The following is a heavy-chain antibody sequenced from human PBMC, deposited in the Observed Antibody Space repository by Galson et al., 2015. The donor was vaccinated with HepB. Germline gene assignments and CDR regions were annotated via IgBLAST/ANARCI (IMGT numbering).Heavy chain of an antibody. CDR3: ARNTPYSSSSVDY. CDR2: IDWDDDK. Sequence: TLSLTCTVSGGSISSYYWSWIRQPPGKALEWLARIDWDDDKYYSTSLKTRLTISKDTSKNQVVLTMTNMDPVDTATYYCARNTPYSSSSVDYWGQGTLVTVSS. CDR1: GGSISSYYW. V-gene: IGHV2-70*11. D-gene: IGHD6-6*01. J-gene: IGHJ4*02.